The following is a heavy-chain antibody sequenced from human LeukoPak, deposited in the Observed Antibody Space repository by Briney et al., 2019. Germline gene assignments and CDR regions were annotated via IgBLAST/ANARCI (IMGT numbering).Heavy chain of an antibody. D-gene: IGHD3-10*01. Sequence: GGSLRLSCAASGFTFSSYSMNWVRQAPGKGLEWVSSISSSSSYIYYADSVKGRFTISRDNAKNSLYLQMNSLRAEDTTVYYCARDRSGSDYGMDVWGKGTTVTVSS. CDR1: GFTFSSYS. CDR2: ISSSSSYI. V-gene: IGHV3-21*01. J-gene: IGHJ6*04. CDR3: ARDRSGSDYGMDV.